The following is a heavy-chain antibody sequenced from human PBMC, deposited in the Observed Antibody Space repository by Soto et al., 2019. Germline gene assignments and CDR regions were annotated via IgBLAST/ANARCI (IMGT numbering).Heavy chain of an antibody. Sequence: GGSLRLSCAASGFTFSSYAMHWVRQAPGKGLEWVAVISYDGSNKYYADSVKGRFTISRDNSKNTLYLQMNSLRAEDTAVYYCARDQSGDYYGSGSYHDYWGQGTLVTVSS. V-gene: IGHV3-30-3*01. CDR2: ISYDGSNK. J-gene: IGHJ4*02. CDR3: ARDQSGDYYGSGSYHDY. CDR1: GFTFSSYA. D-gene: IGHD3-10*01.